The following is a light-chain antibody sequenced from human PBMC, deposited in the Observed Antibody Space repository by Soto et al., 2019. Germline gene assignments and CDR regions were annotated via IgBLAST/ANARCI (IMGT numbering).Light chain of an antibody. V-gene: IGKV3-20*01. CDR3: QQYGSSSWT. CDR1: QRVGSSY. J-gene: IGKJ1*01. Sequence: EIVWRHLPAPRPWSPGKKPPPSCRAVQRVGSSYLPCYQKKPGRAPRLLIYGASSRATGIPDRFSGSGSGTDFTLTISRLEPEDFAVYYCQQYGSSSWTFGQGTKVEIK. CDR2: GAS.